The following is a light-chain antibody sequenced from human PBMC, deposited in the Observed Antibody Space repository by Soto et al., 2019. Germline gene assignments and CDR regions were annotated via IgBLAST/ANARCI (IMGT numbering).Light chain of an antibody. V-gene: IGLV2-23*02. CDR2: EVS. CDR3: CSYAGSSTYV. Sequence: QSALTQPASVSGYPGQSITISCTGTSSDVGSYNLVSWYQQHPGKAPKVMIYEVSKRPSGVPNRFSGSKSGNTASLTISGLQAEDEADYYCCSYAGSSTYVFGTGTKLTVL. J-gene: IGLJ1*01. CDR1: SSDVGSYNL.